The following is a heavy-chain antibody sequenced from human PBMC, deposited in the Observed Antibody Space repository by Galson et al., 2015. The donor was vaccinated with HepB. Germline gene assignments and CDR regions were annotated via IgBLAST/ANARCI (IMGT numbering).Heavy chain of an antibody. D-gene: IGHD6-19*01. Sequence: QSGAEVKKPGASVKVSCKASGYTFTSYGISWARQAPGQGLEWMGWISAYNGNTYYAQKLQGRVTMTTDTSTSTAYMELRSLRSDDTAVYYCARDLYQKGSGWYEDAFDIWGQGTMVTVSS. CDR3: ARDLYQKGSGWYEDAFDI. CDR2: ISAYNGNT. V-gene: IGHV1-18*01. J-gene: IGHJ3*02. CDR1: GYTFTSYG.